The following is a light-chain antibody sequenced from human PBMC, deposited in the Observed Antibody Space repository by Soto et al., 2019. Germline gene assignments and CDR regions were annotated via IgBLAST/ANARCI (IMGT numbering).Light chain of an antibody. CDR1: QTISHW. Sequence: DIQMTQSPSTLSASVGDRITISCRASQTISHWLAWYQQKPGKAPNLLIYGVSNLASWVPSRFSGTGSGTEFTLTISSLRTDDLATYYCQQYGGYSWTFGHGNKVDIK. V-gene: IGKV1-5*03. CDR2: GVS. J-gene: IGKJ1*01. CDR3: QQYGGYSWT.